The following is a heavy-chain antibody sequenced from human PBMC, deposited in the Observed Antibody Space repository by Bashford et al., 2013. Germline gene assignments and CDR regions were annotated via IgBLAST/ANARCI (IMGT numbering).Heavy chain of an antibody. CDR2: LLHGTT. J-gene: IGHJ4*02. CDR1: VAPSAVVVTT. Sequence: SSETLSLTCIVSVAPSAVVVTTGAGSASPQEGAGVDWDYLLHGTTYYNPSLKSRVTISVDTSKNQFSLKLTSVTAADTAVYYCARHSAMTTGYFAYWGQGYLVTVSS. CDR3: ARHSAMTTGYFAY. V-gene: IGHV4-39*01. D-gene: IGHD4-17*01.